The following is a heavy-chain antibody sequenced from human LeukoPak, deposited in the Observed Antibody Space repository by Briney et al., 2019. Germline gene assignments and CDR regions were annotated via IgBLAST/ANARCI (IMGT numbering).Heavy chain of an antibody. CDR2: IYPGDSDT. V-gene: IGHV5-51*01. CDR3: ARPRVYDSSGWYFDY. D-gene: IGHD3-22*01. CDR1: GYNFTNYW. Sequence: GESLKISCKGSGYNFTNYWIGWVRQMPGKGLEWMGIIYPGDSDTRYSPSFQGQVTISADKSISTAYLQWSSLKASDTAMYYCARPRVYDSSGWYFDYWGQGTLVTVSS. J-gene: IGHJ4*02.